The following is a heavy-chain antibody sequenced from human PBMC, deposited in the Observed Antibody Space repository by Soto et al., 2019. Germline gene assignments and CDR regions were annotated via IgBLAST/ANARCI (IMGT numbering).Heavy chain of an antibody. CDR1: GFAISSYP. V-gene: IGHV3-30-3*01. Sequence: GGSLKLYCAAAGFAISSYPMHWVSKDPNKGLEWVAVISYDGSNKYYADSVKGRFTISRDNSKNTLYLQMNSLRAEDTAVYYCARDPPSYSSSSSYFDYRGQGTLVTVSS. J-gene: IGHJ4*02. D-gene: IGHD6-6*01. CDR3: ARDPPSYSSSSSYFDY. CDR2: ISYDGSNK.